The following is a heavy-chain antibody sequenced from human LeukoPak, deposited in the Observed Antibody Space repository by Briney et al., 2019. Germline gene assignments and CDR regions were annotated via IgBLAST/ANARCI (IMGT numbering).Heavy chain of an antibody. D-gene: IGHD2-15*01. Sequence: EGSLRLSCDASAFTFSSYSMNWVRHSPRKGLECVSSISKSGSFTNYADAVKGRFTISRDNTRNSLYLQMNSLRAEDTAVYYCARVGCRSGGCSSRGVNYYGMDVWGQGTTVTVSS. CDR3: ARVGCRSGGCSSRGVNYYGMDV. CDR1: AFTFSSYS. J-gene: IGHJ6*02. CDR2: ISKSGSFT. V-gene: IGHV3-21*01.